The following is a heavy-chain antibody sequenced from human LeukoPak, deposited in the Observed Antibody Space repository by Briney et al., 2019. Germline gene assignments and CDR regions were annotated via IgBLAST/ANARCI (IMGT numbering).Heavy chain of an antibody. Sequence: GGSLRLSCTASGFTFSTNWMSWVRQAPGKGLEWVASIKEDGSEKCNVDSVKGRFTISRDNAKNSLYLQMNSLRAEDTAMYYCARNENWGQGTLVTVSS. CDR1: GFTFSTNW. CDR3: ARNEN. J-gene: IGHJ4*02. CDR2: IKEDGSEK. V-gene: IGHV3-7*05.